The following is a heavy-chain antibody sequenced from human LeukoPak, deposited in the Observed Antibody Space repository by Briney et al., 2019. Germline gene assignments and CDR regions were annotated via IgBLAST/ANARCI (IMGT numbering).Heavy chain of an antibody. Sequence: PGRSLRLSCAASGFTFSSYGMHWVRQAPGKGLEWVAVIWYDGSNKYYADSVKGRFTISRDNSKNTLYLQMHSLRAEDTAVYYCAKADSGWPLDYWGQGTLVTVSS. CDR1: GFTFSSYG. D-gene: IGHD6-19*01. CDR2: IWYDGSNK. V-gene: IGHV3-33*06. CDR3: AKADSGWPLDY. J-gene: IGHJ4*02.